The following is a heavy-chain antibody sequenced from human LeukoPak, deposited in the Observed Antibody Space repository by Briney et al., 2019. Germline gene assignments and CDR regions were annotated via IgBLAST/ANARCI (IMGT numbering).Heavy chain of an antibody. Sequence: PGGSLRLSCAASGFTFSSYSMNWVRQAPGKGLEWVSSISSSSSYIYYADSVKGRFTISRDNAKNSLYLQMNSLRAEDTAVYYCARDHCSSTSCYTGPGFVWGKGTTVTVSS. CDR2: ISSSSSYI. D-gene: IGHD2-2*02. J-gene: IGHJ6*04. CDR1: GFTFSSYS. CDR3: ARDHCSSTSCYTGPGFV. V-gene: IGHV3-21*01.